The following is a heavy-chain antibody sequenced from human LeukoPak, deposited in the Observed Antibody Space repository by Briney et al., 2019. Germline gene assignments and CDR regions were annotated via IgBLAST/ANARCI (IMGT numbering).Heavy chain of an antibody. CDR2: INRGGSRT. V-gene: IGHV3-74*01. Sequence: GGSLRLSCAASGFTFSNHWMHWVRQAPGKGLMWVSRINRGGSRTDYADSVKGRFTISRDNARNTVYLQMNSLRVEDTAVYYCVRDFRSADYWGQGTLVTVSS. CDR3: VRDFRSADY. CDR1: GFTFSNHW. J-gene: IGHJ4*02.